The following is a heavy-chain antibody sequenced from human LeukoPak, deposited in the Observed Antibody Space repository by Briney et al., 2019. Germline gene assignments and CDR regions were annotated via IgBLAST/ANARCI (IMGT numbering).Heavy chain of an antibody. J-gene: IGHJ4*02. V-gene: IGHV1-24*01. CDR2: FDPEDGET. CDR3: ATDSKGSWGFDY. Sequence: ASVKVSCKVSGYTLTELSMHWVRQAPGKGLEWMGGFDPEDGETIYAQKFQGRVTMTEDTPTDTAYMELSSLRSEDTAVYYCATDSKGSWGFDYWGQGTLVTVSS. CDR1: GYTLTELS. D-gene: IGHD6-13*01.